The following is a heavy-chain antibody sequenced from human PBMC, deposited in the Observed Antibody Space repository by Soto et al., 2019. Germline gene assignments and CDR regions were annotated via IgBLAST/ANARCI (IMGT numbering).Heavy chain of an antibody. J-gene: IGHJ6*02. CDR3: GCRVEDISYDYYCMHV. D-gene: IGHD2-15*01. CDR2: IHHREST. V-gene: IGHV4-4*02. Sequence: SETLSLTCAVSGGSVRSNNWWFWVRQPPGKGLEWIGEIHHRESTNLNPSLKSRVTISVDRSKNEFSLKVKSVTAADTAVYYCGCRVEDISYDYYCMHVCGQGPTVTVSS. CDR1: GGSVRSNNW.